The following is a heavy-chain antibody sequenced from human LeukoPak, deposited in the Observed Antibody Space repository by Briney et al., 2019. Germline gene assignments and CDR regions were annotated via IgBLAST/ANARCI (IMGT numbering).Heavy chain of an antibody. Sequence: GGSLRLSCAASGFTFSSYGMHWVRQAPGKGLEWVAVISYDGSNKYYADSVKGRFTISRENAKNSLYLQMNSLRAGDTAVYYCARGDYYGSRIEAFDIWAKGQWSPSLQ. V-gene: IGHV3-30*03. D-gene: IGHD3-10*01. CDR2: ISYDGSNK. J-gene: IGHJ3*02. CDR3: ARGDYYGSRIEAFDI. CDR1: GFTFSSYG.